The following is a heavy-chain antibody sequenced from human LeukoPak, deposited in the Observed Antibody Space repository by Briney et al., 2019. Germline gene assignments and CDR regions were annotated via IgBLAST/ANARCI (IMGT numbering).Heavy chain of an antibody. CDR1: GFTFSYYG. Sequence: GGSLRLSCAASGFTFSYYGMHWVRQAPGKGLEWVVGISYDGSNEYYADSMKGPSTISRDNSKITLYLQMNSLRAEDTAVYYCAKAYGGYESHYYYYGMDVWGQGTAVTVSS. J-gene: IGHJ6*01. CDR3: AKAYGGYESHYYYYGMDV. D-gene: IGHD5-12*01. V-gene: IGHV3-30*18. CDR2: ISYDGSNE.